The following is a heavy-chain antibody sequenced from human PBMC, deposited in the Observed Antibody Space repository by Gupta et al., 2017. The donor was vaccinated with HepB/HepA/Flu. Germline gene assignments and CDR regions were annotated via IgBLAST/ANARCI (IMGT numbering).Heavy chain of an antibody. CDR2: ISWNSGSI. J-gene: IGHJ3*02. Sequence: EVQLVESGGGLVQPGRSLRLSCAASGLTFVDYAMHWVRQAPGKGLEWVSGISWNSGSIGYADSVKGRFTIARDNAKNSLYLQMNRLRAEDTALYYCEKDLWEPGVDGACEIWGQGTMVTVSS. CDR1: GLTFVDYA. D-gene: IGHD1-26*01. V-gene: IGHV3-9*01. CDR3: EKDLWEPGVDGACEI.